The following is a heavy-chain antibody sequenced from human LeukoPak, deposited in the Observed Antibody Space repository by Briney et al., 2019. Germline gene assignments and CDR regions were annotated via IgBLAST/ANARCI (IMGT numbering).Heavy chain of an antibody. J-gene: IGHJ6*02. CDR2: INPSGGST. D-gene: IGHD1-1*01. Sequence: ASVKVSCKASGYTFTSYYMHWVRQAPGQGLEWMGIINPSGGSTSYAQKFQGRVTMTRDTSTSTVYMELSSLRSEDTAVYYCARGGIWNDEPYYYGMDVWGQGTTVTVSS. V-gene: IGHV1-46*01. CDR3: ARGGIWNDEPYYYGMDV. CDR1: GYTFTSYY.